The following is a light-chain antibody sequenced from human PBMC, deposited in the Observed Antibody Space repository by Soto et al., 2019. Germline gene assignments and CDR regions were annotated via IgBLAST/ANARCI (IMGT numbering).Light chain of an antibody. CDR1: ETVSSS. CDR3: QQYKSWPIT. J-gene: IGKJ5*01. CDR2: GAS. Sequence: EIVMTQSPVTLSVSPGERVTLSCRASETVSSSLAWYQQKPGQAPRLLIYGASTRPTGIPTRFSASGSGTEFTLTVSSLQSEDFAVFYCQQYKSWPITFGQGTRLEIK. V-gene: IGKV3-15*01.